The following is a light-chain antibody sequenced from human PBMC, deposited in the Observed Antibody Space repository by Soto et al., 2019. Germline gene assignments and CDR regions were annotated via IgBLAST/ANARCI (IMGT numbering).Light chain of an antibody. CDR1: GSDVGGYKY. CDR2: EVS. J-gene: IGLJ1*01. Sequence: QSVLTQPASVSGSPGQSITISCTGSGSDVGGYKYVSWYQQYPGKAPKLIIFEVSNRPSGVSDRFSGSKSGNTASLTIAGLQAADEADYFCKSYAGSNTYVFGSGTKVTVL. CDR3: KSYAGSNTYV. V-gene: IGLV2-14*01.